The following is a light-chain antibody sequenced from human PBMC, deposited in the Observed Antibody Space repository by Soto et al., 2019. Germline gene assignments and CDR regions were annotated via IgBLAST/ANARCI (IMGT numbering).Light chain of an antibody. CDR1: SSNIGSNT. J-gene: IGLJ1*01. Sequence: QSVLTQPPSASGTPGQRVTISCSGSSSNIGSNTVNWYQQLPGTAPKLLIYSNNQRPSGVPDRFSGSKSGTSASLAISGLQSEDEADYYCAAWNDSLNGSVSGTGTKVTVL. CDR2: SNN. CDR3: AAWNDSLNGSV. V-gene: IGLV1-44*01.